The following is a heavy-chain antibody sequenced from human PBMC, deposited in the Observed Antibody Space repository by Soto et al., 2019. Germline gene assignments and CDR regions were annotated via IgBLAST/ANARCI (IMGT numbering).Heavy chain of an antibody. D-gene: IGHD4-4*01. V-gene: IGHV3-9*01. CDR1: GFTFDDYA. CDR2: ITWNSVSI. CDR3: VKDVGSIYVSYMGV. Sequence: EVQLVESGGGLVQPGRSLRLSCAASGFTFDDYAMHWVRQAPGKGLEWVSGITWNSVSIAYADSVKGRFTISRDNAKNSLYLQMNSLRTEDTALYFCVKDVGSIYVSYMGVWGKGTTVTVSS. J-gene: IGHJ6*03.